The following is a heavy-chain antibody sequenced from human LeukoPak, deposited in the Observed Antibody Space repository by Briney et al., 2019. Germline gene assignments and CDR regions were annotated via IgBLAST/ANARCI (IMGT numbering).Heavy chain of an antibody. J-gene: IGHJ4*02. D-gene: IGHD6-19*01. CDR1: GGSISNYY. Sequence: PSETLSLTRSVSGGSISNYYWTWIRQPAGKGLEWIGRIYTSGSTNYNPSLKSRVTMSVDTSKNQFSLKLSSVTAADTAVYYCARGLPVAGQNYFDYWGQGTLVTVSP. CDR2: IYTSGST. V-gene: IGHV4-4*07. CDR3: ARGLPVAGQNYFDY.